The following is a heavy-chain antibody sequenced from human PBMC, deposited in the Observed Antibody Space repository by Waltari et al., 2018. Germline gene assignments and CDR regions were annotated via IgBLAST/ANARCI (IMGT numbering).Heavy chain of an antibody. CDR2: INPSGGST. CDR3: ARGGLRGDEDYYYYGMDV. V-gene: IGHV1-46*01. D-gene: IGHD6-19*01. CDR1: GYTFTSYY. Sequence: QVQLVQSGAEVKKPGASVKVSCKASGYTFTSYYMHWVRQAPGQGLEWMGIINPSGGSTSYAQKFQGRVTMTRDTSTSTVYMELSSLRSEDTAVYYCARGGLRGDEDYYYYGMDVWGQGTTVTVSS. J-gene: IGHJ6*02.